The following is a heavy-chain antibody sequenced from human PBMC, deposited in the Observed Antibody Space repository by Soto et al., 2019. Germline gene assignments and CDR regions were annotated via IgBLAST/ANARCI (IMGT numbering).Heavy chain of an antibody. CDR3: VRSRLYIPLYYFDY. D-gene: IGHD2-21*01. CDR1: GFTFSSYA. J-gene: IGHJ4*02. CDR2: ISSNGGST. Sequence: PGGSLRLSCSASGFTFSSYAMHWVRQAPGKGLEYVSAISSNGGSTYDADSVKGRFTISRDNSKNTLYLQMSSLRAEDTAVYYCVRSRLYIPLYYFDYWGQGTLVTVSS. V-gene: IGHV3-64D*06.